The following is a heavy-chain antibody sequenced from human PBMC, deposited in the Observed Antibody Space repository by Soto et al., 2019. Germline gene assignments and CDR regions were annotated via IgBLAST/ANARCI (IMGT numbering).Heavy chain of an antibody. CDR1: GFTFNDHY. D-gene: IGHD3-16*01. J-gene: IGHJ4*02. V-gene: IGHV3-72*01. Sequence: HLVASGGGLVQPGGSLRLSCAASGFTFNDHYMDWVRQAPGKGLEWVARSKNRGQGFTIEYAASLKCRFTISRDNSANSLYLQMNSLEANDTAVYYCTVWIEGACYWGRGILVTVSS. CDR2: SKNRGQGFTI. CDR3: TVWIEGACY.